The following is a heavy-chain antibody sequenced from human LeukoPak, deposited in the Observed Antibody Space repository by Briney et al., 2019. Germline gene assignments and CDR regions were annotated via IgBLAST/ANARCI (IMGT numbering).Heavy chain of an antibody. J-gene: IGHJ3*02. V-gene: IGHV4-59*01. CDR2: IYYSGST. D-gene: IGHD3/OR15-3a*01. CDR3: ARWGLVLDAFDI. CDR1: GGSISSYY. Sequence: PSETLSLTCTVSGGSISSYYWSWIRQPPGKGLEWIGYIYYSGSTNCNPSLKSRVTISVDTSKNQFSLKLSSVTAADTAVYYCARWGLVLDAFDIWGQATMVTVSS.